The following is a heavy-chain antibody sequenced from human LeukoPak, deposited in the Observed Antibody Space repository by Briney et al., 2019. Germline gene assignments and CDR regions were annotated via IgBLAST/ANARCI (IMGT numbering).Heavy chain of an antibody. J-gene: IGHJ4*02. CDR1: GFTFDDYA. CDR2: ISWNSGSI. CDR3: AKDEDYDFWSGYYTFDY. D-gene: IGHD3-3*01. V-gene: IGHV3-9*01. Sequence: GRSLRLSCAASGFTFDDYAMHWVRQAPGKGLEWVSGISWNSGSIGYADSVKGRFTISRDNAKNSLYLQMNSLRAEDTALYYSAKDEDYDFWSGYYTFDYWGQGTLVTVSS.